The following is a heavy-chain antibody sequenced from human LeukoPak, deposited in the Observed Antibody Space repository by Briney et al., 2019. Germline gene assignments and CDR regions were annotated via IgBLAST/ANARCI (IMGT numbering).Heavy chain of an antibody. D-gene: IGHD3-22*01. Sequence: GALRLSCAASGLTASRHYMTWVRQAPGTGLEWLSVISTGGSTNYADSVKGRFTISRDNSKNMLYLQMNSLRAEDTAVYYCARDDYYDSSGLDYWGQGTLVTVSS. CDR3: ARDDYYDSSGLDY. J-gene: IGHJ4*02. V-gene: IGHV3-53*01. CDR1: GLTASRHY. CDR2: ISTGGST.